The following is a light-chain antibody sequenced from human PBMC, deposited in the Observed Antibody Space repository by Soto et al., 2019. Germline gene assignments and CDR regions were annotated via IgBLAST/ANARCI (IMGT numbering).Light chain of an antibody. CDR1: QNIHNH. CDR3: QHYDAWPLT. J-gene: IGKJ4*01. V-gene: IGKV3-15*01. CDR2: DAI. Sequence: IVMTQSPATLSVSPGERVTLSCRASQNIHNHMSWFLQKPGQAPRLLMYDAIIRAAGIPARFSGSWSGTEFTLTINSLQSEDFAVYYCQHYDAWPLTFGGGTKVDIK.